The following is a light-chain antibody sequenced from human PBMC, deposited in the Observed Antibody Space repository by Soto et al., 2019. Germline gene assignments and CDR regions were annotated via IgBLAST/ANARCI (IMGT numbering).Light chain of an antibody. V-gene: IGLV1-40*01. Sequence: QSVLTQPPSVSGAPGQRVTISCTGSASNLGAKYAVHWYQHLPGTAPKLIIYDNIHRPSGVPDRFSGSKSDTSASLAITGLQAEDEADYYCQSYDTTLSGLVFGGGTKLTVL. CDR1: ASNLGAKYA. CDR2: DNI. J-gene: IGLJ3*02. CDR3: QSYDTTLSGLV.